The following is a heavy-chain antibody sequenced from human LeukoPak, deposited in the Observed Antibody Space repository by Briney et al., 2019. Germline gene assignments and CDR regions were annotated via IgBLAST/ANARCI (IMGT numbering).Heavy chain of an antibody. CDR1: GYTFTGYG. D-gene: IGHD4-17*01. CDR3: ARELRRDDY. J-gene: IGHJ4*02. V-gene: IGHV1-18*01. CDR2: ISAYNGNT. Sequence: ASVKVSCKASGYTFTGYGISWVRQAPGQGLEWMGWISAYNGNTNYAQKLQGIVTMTRNTSITTAYMELSRLRSDDTAVYYCARELRRDDYWGQGTLVTVSS.